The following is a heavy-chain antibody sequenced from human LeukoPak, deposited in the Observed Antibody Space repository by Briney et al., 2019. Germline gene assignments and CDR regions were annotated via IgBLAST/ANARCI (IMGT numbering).Heavy chain of an antibody. Sequence: PGRSLRLSCAASGFTFDDYAVHWVRQAPGKGLEWVSGISWNSGSIGYADSVKGRFTISRDNAKNSLYLQMNSLRAEDTALYYCAKTGRDGYNYGNFQHLGQGTLVTVSS. V-gene: IGHV3-9*01. D-gene: IGHD5-24*01. J-gene: IGHJ1*01. CDR1: GFTFDDYA. CDR2: ISWNSGSI. CDR3: AKTGRDGYNYGNFQH.